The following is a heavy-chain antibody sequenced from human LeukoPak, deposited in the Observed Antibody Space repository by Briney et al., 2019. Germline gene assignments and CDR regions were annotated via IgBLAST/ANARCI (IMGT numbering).Heavy chain of an antibody. CDR3: ARQVGNRYSYGYDGFDY. J-gene: IGHJ4*02. CDR1: GYSFTNYW. D-gene: IGHD5-18*01. Sequence: GESLKISCKGSGYSFTNYWIGWVRQMPGKGLEWMGIIYPGGSDTRYSPSFQGQVTISADKSISTAYLQWSSLKASDTAMYYCARQVGNRYSYGYDGFDYWGQGTLVTVSS. V-gene: IGHV5-51*01. CDR2: IYPGGSDT.